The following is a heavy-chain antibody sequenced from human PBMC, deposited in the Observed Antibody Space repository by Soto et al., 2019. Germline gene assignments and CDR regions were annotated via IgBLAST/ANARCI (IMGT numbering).Heavy chain of an antibody. CDR1: GYTFFTYD. CDR3: ASHHGPTPSENSFDP. Sequence: QVHLVQSGVEVKTPGASVKVSCQASGYTFFTYDISWVRQAPGRGLEWMGWISTYSGDTKSAQKFQGSLTMTTATSPTPPSLELRPLSSDDTAVYYCASHHGPTPSENSFDPWGQGTLVTVSS. CDR2: ISTYSGDT. D-gene: IGHD4-17*01. J-gene: IGHJ5*02. V-gene: IGHV1-18*01.